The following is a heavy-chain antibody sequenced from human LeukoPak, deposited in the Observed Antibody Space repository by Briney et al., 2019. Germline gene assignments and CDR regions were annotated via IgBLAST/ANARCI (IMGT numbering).Heavy chain of an antibody. CDR2: ISDDGGRK. D-gene: IGHD2-21*01. J-gene: IGHJ6*02. V-gene: IGHV3-30*04. CDR1: GFNFRGYA. Sequence: GGSLRLSCAASGFNFRGYAMHWVRQAPGKGLEWVAVISDDGGRKSHLDSLRGRFNISRDNSRNTLFLQMNSLRGEDTAIYFCARDDAPMIRQLGWHYFYHGFDAWGQGTAVTISS. CDR3: ARDDAPMIRQLGWHYFYHGFDA.